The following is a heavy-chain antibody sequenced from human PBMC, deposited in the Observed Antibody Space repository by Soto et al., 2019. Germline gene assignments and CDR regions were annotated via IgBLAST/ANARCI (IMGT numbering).Heavy chain of an antibody. CDR3: ARQYYDSRGYAGSDY. CDR2: IYPGDSDT. V-gene: IGHV5-51*01. Sequence: GESLKISCKGSGYSFTSYWIGWVRQMPVKGLEWMGIIYPGDSDTRYSPSFQGQVTISADKSISTAYLQWSSLKASDTAMYYCARQYYDSRGYAGSDYFGQRTLVTFCS. J-gene: IGHJ4*02. D-gene: IGHD3-22*01. CDR1: GYSFTSYW.